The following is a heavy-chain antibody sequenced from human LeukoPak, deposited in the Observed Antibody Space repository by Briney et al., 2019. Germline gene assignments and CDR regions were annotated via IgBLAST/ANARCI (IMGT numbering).Heavy chain of an antibody. CDR1: GFTFSSYE. CDR3: KSGYCSGGSCPNWFDP. D-gene: IGHD2-15*01. J-gene: IGHJ5*02. CDR2: ISSSGSTI. Sequence: PGGSLRLSCAASGFTFSSYEMNWVRQAPGKGLEWVSYISSSGSTIYYADSVKGRFTISRGNAKNSLYLQMNSLRAEDTAVYYCKSGYCSGGSCPNWFDPWGQGTLVTVSS. V-gene: IGHV3-48*03.